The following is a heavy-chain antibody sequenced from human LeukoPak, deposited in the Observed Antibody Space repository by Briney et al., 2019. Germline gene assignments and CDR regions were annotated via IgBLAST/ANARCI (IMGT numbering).Heavy chain of an antibody. CDR3: ARLSGSYYSYYYYGMDV. J-gene: IGHJ6*02. CDR1: GYSFTSYW. D-gene: IGHD1-26*01. Sequence: GESLKISCKGSGYSFTSYWIGWVRQMPGKGLEWMGIIYPGDSDTRYSPSFQGQVTISADKPISTAYLQWSSLKASDTAMYYCARLSGSYYSYYYYGMDVWGQGTTVTVSS. V-gene: IGHV5-51*01. CDR2: IYPGDSDT.